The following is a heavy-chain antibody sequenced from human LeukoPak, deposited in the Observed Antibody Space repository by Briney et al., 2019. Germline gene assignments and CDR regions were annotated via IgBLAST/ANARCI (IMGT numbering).Heavy chain of an antibody. Sequence: PGGSLRLSCAASGFTLSNYGMHWVRQAPGKGLEWVAFIRYDGSYKNYADSVKGRFTISRDNSKNTLYLQMNSLRGEDTAVYYCTKDAARAYYGSGSYLVDYWGQGTLVTVSS. D-gene: IGHD3-10*01. CDR3: TKDAARAYYGSGSYLVDY. J-gene: IGHJ4*02. V-gene: IGHV3-30*02. CDR2: IRYDGSYK. CDR1: GFTLSNYG.